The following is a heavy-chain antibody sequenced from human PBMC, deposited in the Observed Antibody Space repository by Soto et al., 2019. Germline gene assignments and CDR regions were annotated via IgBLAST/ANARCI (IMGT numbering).Heavy chain of an antibody. V-gene: IGHV4-30-4*01. J-gene: IGHJ6*02. D-gene: IGHD3-22*01. CDR2: IYYSGST. Sequence: LSLTCTVSGGSISSGDYYWSWIRQPPGKGLEWIGYIYYSGSTYYNPSLKSRVTISVDTSKNQFSLKLSSVTAADTAVYYCASEKSSGSLGMDFWGQGTTVTVSS. CDR1: GGSISSGDYY. CDR3: ASEKSSGSLGMDF.